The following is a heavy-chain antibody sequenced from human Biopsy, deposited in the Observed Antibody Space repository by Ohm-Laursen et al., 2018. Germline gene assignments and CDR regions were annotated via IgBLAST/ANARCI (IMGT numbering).Heavy chain of an antibody. Sequence: SVKVSCKASGYTFTGQYLHWVRQVPGQGLEWMGWINPHSGTTKFAPDFQGRVTMTRDTSITTAYMELSRLTSDDTPVYYCAKGQDLRGGAEYFQHWGQGALVTVSS. CDR1: GYTFTGQY. J-gene: IGHJ1*01. D-gene: IGHD2-15*01. CDR3: AKGQDLRGGAEYFQH. CDR2: INPHSGTT. V-gene: IGHV1-2*07.